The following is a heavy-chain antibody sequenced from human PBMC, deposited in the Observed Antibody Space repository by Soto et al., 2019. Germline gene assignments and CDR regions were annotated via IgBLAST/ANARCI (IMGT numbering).Heavy chain of an antibody. J-gene: IGHJ4*02. V-gene: IGHV5-51*01. CDR3: ARILAEAVTGFDF. CDR1: GYTFISYW. CDR2: IYPGDSDT. Sequence: GESLKISCKATGYTFISYWIAWVRQKPGKGLEWMGIIYPGDSDTRYSPSFKGQITISADKSITTAYLQWSSLKASDTAMYYCARILAEAVTGFDFWGQGTLVTVSS. D-gene: IGHD2-21*02.